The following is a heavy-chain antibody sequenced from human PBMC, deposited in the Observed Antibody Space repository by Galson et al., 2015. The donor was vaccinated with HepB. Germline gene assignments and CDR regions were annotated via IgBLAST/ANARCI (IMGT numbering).Heavy chain of an antibody. V-gene: IGHV1-69*06. CDR3: ATNAARGVFFEF. CDR2: ISPLFGAA. J-gene: IGHJ4*02. CDR1: GGTFSGHS. Sequence: SVKVSCKASGGTFSGHSINWVRQAPGQGPEWLGDISPLFGAANYAQKFQGRVTISADTSTGTAYTQLSSLRSEDTAVYYCATNAARGVFFEFWGQGTLVTVSS. D-gene: IGHD3-10*01.